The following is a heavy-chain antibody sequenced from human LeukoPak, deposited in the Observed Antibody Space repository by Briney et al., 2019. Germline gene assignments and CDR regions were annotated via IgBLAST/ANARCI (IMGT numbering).Heavy chain of an antibody. Sequence: PGGSLRLSCAASGFTFSSYSMNWVRQAPGKGLEWVSSISSSSSYIYYADSVKGRFTISRDNAKNSLYLQMNSLRAEDTAVYYCARDRAVDTAMVPWYYGMDVWGQGTTVTVSS. CDR2: ISSSSSYI. V-gene: IGHV3-21*01. CDR1: GFTFSSYS. CDR3: ARDRAVDTAMVPWYYGMDV. J-gene: IGHJ6*02. D-gene: IGHD5-18*01.